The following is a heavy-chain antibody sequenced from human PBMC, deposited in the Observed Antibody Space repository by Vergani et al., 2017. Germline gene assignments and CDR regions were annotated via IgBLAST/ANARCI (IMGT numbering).Heavy chain of an antibody. Sequence: QLQLQESGPGLVKPSETLSLTCTVSGGSISSSSCYWGWIRQPPGQGREWIGSIYYGGSTYYNPSLNSRVTISVDTSKNQFSLKLSSVTAADTAVYYCAGRTTMVRGVLGIARYYFDYWCQGTLVTVSS. CDR1: GGSISSSSCY. V-gene: IGHV4-39*01. J-gene: IGHJ4*02. CDR2: IYYGGST. CDR3: AGRTTMVRGVLGIARYYFDY. D-gene: IGHD3-10*01.